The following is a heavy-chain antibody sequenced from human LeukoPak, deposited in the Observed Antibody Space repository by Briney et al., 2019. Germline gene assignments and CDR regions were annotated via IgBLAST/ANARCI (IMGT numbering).Heavy chain of an antibody. V-gene: IGHV3-30*04. CDR1: GFTFSSYA. Sequence: GSLRLSCAASGFTFSSYAMHWVRQAPGKGLEWVAVISYDGSNKYYADSVKGRFTISRDNSKNTLYLQMNSLRAEDTAVYYCARELLPETYLLWFGELADGMDVWGKGTTVTVSS. D-gene: IGHD3-10*01. CDR2: ISYDGSNK. CDR3: ARELLPETYLLWFGELADGMDV. J-gene: IGHJ6*04.